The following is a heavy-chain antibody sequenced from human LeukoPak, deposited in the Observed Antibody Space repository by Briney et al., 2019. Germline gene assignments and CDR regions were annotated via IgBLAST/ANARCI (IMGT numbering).Heavy chain of an antibody. Sequence: SETLSLTCTVSSASISSYYWGWIRQSPGKGLEWIGYIQNTGGTNYNPSLKSRASISKATSKNQFSLQVRSVTAADTAVYYCVKHCSGWSFDYWGQGTLVTVSS. J-gene: IGHJ4*02. CDR3: VKHCSGWSFDY. CDR2: IQNTGGT. CDR1: SASISSYY. D-gene: IGHD6-19*01. V-gene: IGHV4-59*01.